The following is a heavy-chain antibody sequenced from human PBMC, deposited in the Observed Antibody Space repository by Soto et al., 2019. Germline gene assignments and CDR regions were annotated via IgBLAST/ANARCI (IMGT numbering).Heavy chain of an antibody. J-gene: IGHJ5*02. V-gene: IGHV4-30-2*01. Sequence: QLQLQESGSGLVKPSQTLSLTCAVSGGSISSGGYSWSWIRQPPGKGLEWIGYIYHSGSTYYNPSLKSRVTISVDRSKNQFSLKLSSVTAADTAVYYCARGNDFWSGLNWFDPWGQGTLVTVSS. CDR1: GGSISSGGYS. CDR2: IYHSGST. D-gene: IGHD3-3*01. CDR3: ARGNDFWSGLNWFDP.